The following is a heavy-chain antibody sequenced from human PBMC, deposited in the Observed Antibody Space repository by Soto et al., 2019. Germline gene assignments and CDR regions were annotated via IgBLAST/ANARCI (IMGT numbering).Heavy chain of an antibody. V-gene: IGHV1-69*13. CDR1: GGTFSSYA. CDR3: ARVPDYYDSSGYPDV. Sequence: SVKVSCKASGGTFSSYAISWVRQAPGQGLEWMGGIIPIFGTANYAQKFQGRVTITADESTSTAYMELSSLRSEDTAVYYCARVPDYYDSSGYPDVWGQGTTVTVSS. J-gene: IGHJ6*02. CDR2: IIPIFGTA. D-gene: IGHD3-22*01.